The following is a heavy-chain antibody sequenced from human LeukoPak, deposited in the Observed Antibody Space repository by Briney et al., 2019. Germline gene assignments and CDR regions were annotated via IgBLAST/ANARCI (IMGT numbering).Heavy chain of an antibody. CDR2: FDYNSGRI. Sequence: PGGSLRLSCTVSGFAFRHYAIHWVRQVPGKGLEWVSGFDYNSGRIDYADSVRGRFTVSRDNAKNSLDLQMNSLRPEDTALYYCTKDVTPGGADVWGHGTTVTVSS. CDR3: TKDVTPGGADV. CDR1: GFAFRHYA. J-gene: IGHJ6*02. V-gene: IGHV3-9*01. D-gene: IGHD4-17*01.